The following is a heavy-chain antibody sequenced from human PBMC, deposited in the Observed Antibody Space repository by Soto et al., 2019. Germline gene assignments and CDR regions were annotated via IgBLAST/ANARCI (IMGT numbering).Heavy chain of an antibody. J-gene: IGHJ6*02. V-gene: IGHV1-69*12. Sequence: QVQLVQSGAEVKKPGSSVKVSCKASGGTFSSYAISWVRQAPGQGLEWMGVSIPIFGTANHAQKFQGRVTITADESTSTAYMELSSLRSEDTAVYYCARDDVDTAMPYGMDVWGQGTTVTVSS. CDR1: GGTFSSYA. CDR2: SIPIFGTA. CDR3: ARDDVDTAMPYGMDV. D-gene: IGHD5-18*01.